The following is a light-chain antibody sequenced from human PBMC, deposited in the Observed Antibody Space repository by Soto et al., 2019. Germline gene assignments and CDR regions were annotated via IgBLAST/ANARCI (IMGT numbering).Light chain of an antibody. Sequence: QYALTQPASESGSPGQSITISCTGTSGDVGAYKHVSWYQQHPGKAPKLTIYEVSNRPSGVSHRFSGSKSGNTASLTISGLQAEDEADYFCSSYTTSRTYVFGTGTQLTVL. CDR3: SSYTTSRTYV. CDR1: SGDVGAYKH. V-gene: IGLV2-14*01. CDR2: EVS. J-gene: IGLJ1*01.